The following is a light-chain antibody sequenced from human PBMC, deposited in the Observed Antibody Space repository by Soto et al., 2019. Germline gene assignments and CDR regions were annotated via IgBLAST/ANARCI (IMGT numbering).Light chain of an antibody. V-gene: IGLV1-44*01. J-gene: IGLJ1*01. CDR2: SNY. CDR3: SAWDASLNGYV. CDR1: SSNIGSKT. Sequence: QSVLTQPPSASGTPGQRVTISCSGSSSNIGSKTVNWYQQLPGTAPNLLIYSNYQRPSGVPARFSGAKSGTSASLAISGLQSEDEDDYYCSAWDASLNGYVFGTGTKLTVL.